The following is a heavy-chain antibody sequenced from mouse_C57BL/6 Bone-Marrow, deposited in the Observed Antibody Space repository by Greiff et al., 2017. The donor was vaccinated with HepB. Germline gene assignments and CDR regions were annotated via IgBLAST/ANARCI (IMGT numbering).Heavy chain of an antibody. CDR1: GFTFSDYY. D-gene: IGHD3-3*01. V-gene: IGHV5-12*01. CDR3: ARGDRAGYVKSAY. Sequence: EVKLMESGGGLVQPGGSLKLSCAASGFTFSDYYMYWVRQTPEKRLEWVAYISNGGGSTYYPDTVKGRFTISRDNAKNTLYLQMSRLKSEDTAMYYCARGDRAGYVKSAYWGQGGLVTVSA. J-gene: IGHJ3*01. CDR2: ISNGGGST.